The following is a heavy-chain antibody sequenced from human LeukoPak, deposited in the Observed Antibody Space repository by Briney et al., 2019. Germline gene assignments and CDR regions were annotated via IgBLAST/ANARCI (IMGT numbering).Heavy chain of an antibody. CDR2: IYYSGST. Sequence: PSETLSLTCTVSGGSISSYYWSWIRQPPGKGLEWIGYIYYSGSTNYNPSLKSRVTISVDTSKNQFSLKLSSVTAADTAVYYCARGPPPITYYDSRVVNWFDPWGQGTLVTVSS. J-gene: IGHJ5*02. V-gene: IGHV4-59*01. CDR1: GGSISSYY. D-gene: IGHD3-22*01. CDR3: ARGPPPITYYDSRVVNWFDP.